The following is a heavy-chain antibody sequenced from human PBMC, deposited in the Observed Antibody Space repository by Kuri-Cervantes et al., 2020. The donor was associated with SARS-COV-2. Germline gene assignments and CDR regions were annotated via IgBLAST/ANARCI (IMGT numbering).Heavy chain of an antibody. J-gene: IGHJ3*02. CDR2: IIPIFGTA. CDR1: GGTFSSYA. D-gene: IGHD1-26*01. V-gene: IGHV1-69*13. Sequence: SVKVSCKSSGGTFSSYAISWVRQAPGQGLEWMGEIIPIFGTANYAQKFQGRVTITSDESTSTAYMELSSLRAEDTAVYYCARSNSGSYFSAFDIWGQGTMVTVSS. CDR3: ARSNSGSYFSAFDI.